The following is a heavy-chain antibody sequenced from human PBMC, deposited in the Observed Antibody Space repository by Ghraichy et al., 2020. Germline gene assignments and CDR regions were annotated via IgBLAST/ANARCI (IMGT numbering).Heavy chain of an antibody. Sequence: SETLSLTCAVYGGSFSGYYWSWIRQPPGKGLEWIGEINHSGSTNYNPSLKSRVTISVDTSKNQFSLKLSSVTAADTAVYYCARVFIFGSWSTRLHAFDIWGQGTMVTVSS. V-gene: IGHV4-34*01. CDR3: ARVFIFGSWSTRLHAFDI. J-gene: IGHJ3*02. CDR2: INHSGST. D-gene: IGHD6-13*01. CDR1: GGSFSGYY.